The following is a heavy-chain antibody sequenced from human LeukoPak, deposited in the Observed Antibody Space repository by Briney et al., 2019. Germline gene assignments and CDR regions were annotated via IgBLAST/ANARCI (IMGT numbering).Heavy chain of an antibody. CDR2: IYYSGST. Sequence: SETLSLTGTVSGGSISSYYWSWIRQPPGKGLEWIGYIYYSGSTNYNPSLKSRVTISVDTSKNQFSLKLSSVTAADTAVYYCARTAMATIVGAFDIWGQGTMVTVSS. CDR3: ARTAMATIVGAFDI. D-gene: IGHD5-24*01. J-gene: IGHJ3*02. V-gene: IGHV4-59*01. CDR1: GGSISSYY.